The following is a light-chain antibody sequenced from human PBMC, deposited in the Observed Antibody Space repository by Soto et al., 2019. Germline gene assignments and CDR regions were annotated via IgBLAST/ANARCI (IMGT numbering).Light chain of an antibody. CDR2: GAS. Sequence: EIVMTQSPATLSVSPGERATLSCRASQSVSSNLAWYQQKPGQAPRLLIYGASTRATGIPARFSGSGSGTEFTLTISSLQSGDFAVYYCQHYNNWPRTFGQGTKVELK. V-gene: IGKV3-15*01. CDR3: QHYNNWPRT. CDR1: QSVSSN. J-gene: IGKJ1*01.